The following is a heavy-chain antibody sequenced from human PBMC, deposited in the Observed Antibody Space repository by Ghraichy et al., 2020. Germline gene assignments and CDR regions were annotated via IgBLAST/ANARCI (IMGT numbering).Heavy chain of an antibody. D-gene: IGHD3-22*01. Sequence: GESLNISCAASGFTFSSYWMSWVRQAPGKGLEWVANIKQDGSEKYYVDSVKGRFTISRDNAKNSLYLQMNSLRAEDTAVYYCARGLNTYLYYDSSGRDAFDIWGQGTMVTVSS. V-gene: IGHV3-7*01. CDR3: ARGLNTYLYYDSSGRDAFDI. CDR2: IKQDGSEK. J-gene: IGHJ3*02. CDR1: GFTFSSYW.